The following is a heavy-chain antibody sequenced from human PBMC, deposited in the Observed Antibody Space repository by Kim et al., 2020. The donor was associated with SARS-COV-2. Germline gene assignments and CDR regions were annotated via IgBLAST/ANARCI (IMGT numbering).Heavy chain of an antibody. CDR1: GGSISSYY. CDR2: IYYSGST. V-gene: IGHV4-59*01. Sequence: SETLSLTCTVSGGSISSYYWSWIRQPPGKGLEWIGYIYYSGSTNYNPSLKSRVTISVDTSKNQFSLKLSSVTAADTAVYYCARGTSTMDMAIDYWGQGTLVTVSS. CDR3: ARGTSTMDMAIDY. D-gene: IGHD3-10*01. J-gene: IGHJ4*02.